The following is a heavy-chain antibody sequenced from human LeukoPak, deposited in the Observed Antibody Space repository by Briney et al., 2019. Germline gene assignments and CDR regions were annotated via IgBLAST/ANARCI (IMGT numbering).Heavy chain of an antibody. V-gene: IGHV4-59*01. Sequence: SETLSLTCTVSGGSISSYYWSWIRQPPGKGLEWIGYIYYSGSTNYNPSLKSRVTISVDTSKNHFSLKLSSVTAADTAVYYCARSIFGVVIRGNYFDYWGQGTLVTVSS. D-gene: IGHD3-3*01. J-gene: IGHJ4*02. CDR3: ARSIFGVVIRGNYFDY. CDR2: IYYSGST. CDR1: GGSISSYY.